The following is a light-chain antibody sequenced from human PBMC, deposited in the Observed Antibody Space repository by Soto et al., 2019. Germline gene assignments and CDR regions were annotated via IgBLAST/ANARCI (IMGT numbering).Light chain of an antibody. CDR2: EVS. J-gene: IGLJ1*01. CDR3: ISYTSNSLYV. V-gene: IGLV2-14*01. CDR1: SSDIGNYNY. Sequence: QSALTQPASVSGSPGQSITISCTGASSDIGNYNYVSWYLQHPGKAPKLMIFEVSHRPSGVSTRFSGSKSGNTASLTISGLQAEDEADYYCISYTSNSLYVFGTGTKLTVL.